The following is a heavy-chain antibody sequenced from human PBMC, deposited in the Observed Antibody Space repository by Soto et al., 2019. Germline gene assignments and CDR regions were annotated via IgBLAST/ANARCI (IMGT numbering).Heavy chain of an antibody. D-gene: IGHD3-22*01. Sequence: GGSLRLSCAASGFTFSSYAMSWVRQAPGKGLEWVSAISGSGGSTYYADSVKGRFTISRDNSKNTLYLQMNSLRAEDTAVYYCALHYYDSSGYYYSDAFDIWGQGTMVTVSS. CDR3: ALHYYDSSGYYYSDAFDI. J-gene: IGHJ3*02. V-gene: IGHV3-23*01. CDR2: ISGSGGST. CDR1: GFTFSSYA.